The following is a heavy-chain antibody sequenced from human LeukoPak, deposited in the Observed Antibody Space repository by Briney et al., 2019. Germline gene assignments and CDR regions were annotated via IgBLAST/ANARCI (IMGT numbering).Heavy chain of an antibody. CDR3: AKDGGSYFATDPFDI. CDR2: ISGSGQSI. D-gene: IGHD3-16*01. Sequence: GGSLRLSCAGSGFTFSDYGMNWVRQAPGKGPEWVSVISGSGQSIHYADSVKGRFTISRDNSKNTVYLQMNSLRAEDTALYYCAKDGGSYFATDPFDIWGQGTMVTVSS. CDR1: GFTFSDYG. V-gene: IGHV3-23*01. J-gene: IGHJ3*02.